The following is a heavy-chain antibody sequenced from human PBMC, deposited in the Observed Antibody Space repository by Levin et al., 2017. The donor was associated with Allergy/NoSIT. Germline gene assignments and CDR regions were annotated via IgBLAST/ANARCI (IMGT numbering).Heavy chain of an antibody. J-gene: IGHJ6*02. CDR3: ANGKYGSGSRYGMDV. CDR2: ISGSGGST. V-gene: IGHV3-23*01. Sequence: GGSLRLSCAASGFTFSSYAMSWVRQAPGKGLEWVSAISGSGGSTYYADSVKGRFTISRDNSKNTLYLQMNSLRAEDTAVYYCANGKYGSGSRYGMDVWGQGTTVTVSS. CDR1: GFTFSSYA. D-gene: IGHD3-10*01.